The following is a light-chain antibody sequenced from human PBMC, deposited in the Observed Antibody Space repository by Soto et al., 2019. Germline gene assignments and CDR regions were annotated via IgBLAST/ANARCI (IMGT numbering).Light chain of an antibody. CDR1: PSISSSS. CDR3: QEDGSSLPIS. V-gene: IGKV3-20*01. Sequence: EIVFTQSPGTLSLSPGARATLSCRASPSISSSSLAWYQQKPGQAPRLLIYGASCSATGIPDRFSGSGCGTDFTHTIIRLEPEDFAVFFCQEDGSSLPISFGQGTRLEIK. CDR2: GAS. J-gene: IGKJ5*01.